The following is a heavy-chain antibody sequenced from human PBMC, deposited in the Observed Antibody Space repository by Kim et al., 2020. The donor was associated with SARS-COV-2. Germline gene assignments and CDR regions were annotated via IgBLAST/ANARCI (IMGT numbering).Heavy chain of an antibody. CDR3: AREPPSYGHVDY. CDR1: GYTFTGYY. J-gene: IGHJ4*02. D-gene: IGHD3-10*01. Sequence: ASVKVSCKASGYTFTGYYMHWVRQAPGQGLEWMGRINPNSGGTNYAQKFQGRVTMTRDTSISTAYMELSRLRSDDTAVYYCAREPPSYGHVDYWGQGTLVTVSS. V-gene: IGHV1-2*06. CDR2: INPNSGGT.